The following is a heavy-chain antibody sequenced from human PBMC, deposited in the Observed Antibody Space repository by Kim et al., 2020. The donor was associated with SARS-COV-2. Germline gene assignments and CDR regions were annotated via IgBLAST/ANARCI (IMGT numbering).Heavy chain of an antibody. CDR3: ARDGDFWSGYYPYYGMDA. Sequence: KGRFTISRDNAKNSLYLQMNSLRDEATAVYYCARDGDFWSGYYPYYGMDAWGQGTTVTVSS. V-gene: IGHV3-48*02. J-gene: IGHJ6*02. D-gene: IGHD3-3*01.